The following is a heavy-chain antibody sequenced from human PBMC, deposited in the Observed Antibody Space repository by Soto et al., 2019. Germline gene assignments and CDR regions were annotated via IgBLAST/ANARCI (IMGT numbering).Heavy chain of an antibody. CDR3: ARVPTGKYGVWNY. D-gene: IGHD2-8*01. Sequence: EEQLVESRGGLVQPGGSLRLSCAASGSTFSSYWMHWVRQAPGKGLVWVSRINPGGSITAYADSVKGRFTISRDNAKNTLYLQMNSLRGDDTAVYYCARVPTGKYGVWNYWGQGTLVTVSS. V-gene: IGHV3-74*01. CDR1: GSTFSSYW. J-gene: IGHJ4*02. CDR2: INPGGSIT.